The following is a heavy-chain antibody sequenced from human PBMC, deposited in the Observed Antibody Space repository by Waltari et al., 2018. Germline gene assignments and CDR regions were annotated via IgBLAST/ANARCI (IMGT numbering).Heavy chain of an antibody. J-gene: IGHJ4*02. CDR3: ASSHTDYYASSCSMYPFDY. D-gene: IGHD3-22*01. CDR2: VNPYSGNR. CDR1: GYPFTSSD. V-gene: IGHV1-8*01. Sequence: QVQLVQSGAELKKPGASVRVSCKASGYPFTSSDINWVRPATGQGHEWMGWVNPYSGNRGDAHKCQGRVVMPADESTSTAYMELSSLRTEDTAVYYCASSHTDYYASSCSMYPFDYWGQGTLVTVSS.